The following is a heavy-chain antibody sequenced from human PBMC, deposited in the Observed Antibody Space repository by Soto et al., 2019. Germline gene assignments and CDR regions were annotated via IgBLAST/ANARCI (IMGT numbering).Heavy chain of an antibody. Sequence: GGSLRLSCAASGFTFSSYGMHWVRQAPGKGLEWVAVISYDGSNKYYADSVKGRFTISRDNSKNTLYLQMNSLRAEDTAVYYCAKAGPIAAAGNFDYWGQGTPVTVSS. CDR2: ISYDGSNK. D-gene: IGHD6-13*01. V-gene: IGHV3-30*18. J-gene: IGHJ4*02. CDR3: AKAGPIAAAGNFDY. CDR1: GFTFSSYG.